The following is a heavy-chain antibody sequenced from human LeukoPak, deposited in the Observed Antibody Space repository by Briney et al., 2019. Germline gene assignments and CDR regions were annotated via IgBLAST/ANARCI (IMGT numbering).Heavy chain of an antibody. Sequence: NPSETLSLTCTVSGGSISSYYWSWIRQPPGKGLEWIGEINHSGSTNYNPSLKSRVTISVDTSKNQFSLKLSSVNAADTAVYYCARRYSYGHRHFEYWGQGTLVTVSS. J-gene: IGHJ4*02. CDR2: INHSGST. V-gene: IGHV4-34*01. CDR1: GGSISSYY. CDR3: ARRYSYGHRHFEY. D-gene: IGHD5-18*01.